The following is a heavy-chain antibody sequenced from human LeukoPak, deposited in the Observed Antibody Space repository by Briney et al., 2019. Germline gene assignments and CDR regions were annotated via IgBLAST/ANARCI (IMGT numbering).Heavy chain of an antibody. D-gene: IGHD3-22*01. J-gene: IGHJ3*02. CDR1: GFTFSSYA. Sequence: GGSLRLSCAASGFTFSSYAMSWVRQAPGKGLEWVSSISGSGGNTYYADSVKGRFTISRDNSKNTLYLQMNSLRAEDTAVYYCARARGPYDSSGYGYAFDIWGQGTMVTVSS. CDR2: ISGSGGNT. V-gene: IGHV3-23*01. CDR3: ARARGPYDSSGYGYAFDI.